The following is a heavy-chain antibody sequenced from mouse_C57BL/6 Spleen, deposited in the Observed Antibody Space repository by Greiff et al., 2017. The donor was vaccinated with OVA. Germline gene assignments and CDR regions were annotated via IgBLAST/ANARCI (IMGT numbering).Heavy chain of an antibody. V-gene: IGHV1-59*01. Sequence: QVQLKQSGAELVRPGTSVKLSCKASGYTFTSYWMHWVKQRPGQGLEWIGVIDPSDSYTNYNQKFKGKATLTVDTSSSTAYMQLSSLTSEDSAVYYCALYDHYAMDYWGQGTSVTVSS. CDR2: IDPSDSYT. D-gene: IGHD2-3*01. J-gene: IGHJ4*01. CDR3: ALYDHYAMDY. CDR1: GYTFTSYW.